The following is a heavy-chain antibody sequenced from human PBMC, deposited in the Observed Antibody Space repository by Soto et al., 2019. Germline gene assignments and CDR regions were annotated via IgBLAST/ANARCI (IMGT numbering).Heavy chain of an antibody. CDR1: GYTFTSYY. CDR3: ARDLHQMLSHKHYYYYLDV. J-gene: IGHJ6*03. Sequence: ASVKVSCKASGYTFTSYYMHWVRQAPGQGLEWMGIINPSGGSTSYAQKFKGRVTMTRDTSTSTVYMELSSLRAEDTAVYYCARDLHQMLSHKHYYYYLDVWGTGTTVTVSS. CDR2: INPSGGST. D-gene: IGHD2-2*01. V-gene: IGHV1-46*01.